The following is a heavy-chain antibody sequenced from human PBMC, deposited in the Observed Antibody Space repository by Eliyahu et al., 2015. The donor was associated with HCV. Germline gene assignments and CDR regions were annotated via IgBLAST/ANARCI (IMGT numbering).Heavy chain of an antibody. CDR2: VYSGGSS. CDR3: ARDTTKGY. V-gene: IGHV3-53*01. Sequence: EVQLVESGXGLXQPGXSXKLSXAASGFXVSSNYLRWVRQXPGKGLEWVSVVYSGGSSYYADSVKGRFIVSRDNSKNTLYLQMNSLRAEDTAMYYCARDTTKGYWGQGTLVTVSS. J-gene: IGHJ4*02. CDR1: GFXVSSNY. D-gene: IGHD1-14*01.